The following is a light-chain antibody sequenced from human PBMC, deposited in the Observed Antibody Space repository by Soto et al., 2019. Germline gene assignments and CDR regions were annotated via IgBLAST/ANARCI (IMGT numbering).Light chain of an antibody. CDR1: SSDVGAYNY. CDR3: SSYTTASTRV. V-gene: IGLV2-14*01. CDR2: DVN. Sequence: QSALTQPASVSGSPGQSITISCTGTSSDVGAYNYVSWYQQHPGKAPKLMIFDVNNPPSGVSNRFSGSKSGNTASLTISGLQAEDEADYYCSSYTTASTRVFGGGTKVTVL. J-gene: IGLJ3*02.